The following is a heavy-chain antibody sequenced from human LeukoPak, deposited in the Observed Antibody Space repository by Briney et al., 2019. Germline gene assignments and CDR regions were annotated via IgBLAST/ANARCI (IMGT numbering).Heavy chain of an antibody. CDR2: IYYSGST. Sequence: SETLSLTCTVSGGSVSSGTYYWSWIRQPPGKGLEWIGYIYYSGSTNYNPSLKSRVTISVDTSNNQFSLKLSSVTAADTAVYYCARDRVRGNSNPYFDYRGQGTLVTVSS. D-gene: IGHD4-11*01. V-gene: IGHV4-61*01. CDR1: GGSVSSGTYY. CDR3: ARDRVRGNSNPYFDY. J-gene: IGHJ4*02.